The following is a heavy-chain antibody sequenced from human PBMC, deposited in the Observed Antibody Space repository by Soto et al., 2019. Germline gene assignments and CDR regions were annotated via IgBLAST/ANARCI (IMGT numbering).Heavy chain of an antibody. V-gene: IGHV3-74*01. Sequence: GGSLRLSCAASGFTFIRYWMHWVRQAPGKGLVWVSRINSDGSSTSYADSVKGRFTISRDNAKNTLYLQMNSLRAEDTAVYYCARDGSSSWYFDYWGQGTLVTVSS. D-gene: IGHD6-13*01. CDR2: INSDGSST. CDR1: GFTFIRYW. CDR3: ARDGSSSWYFDY. J-gene: IGHJ4*02.